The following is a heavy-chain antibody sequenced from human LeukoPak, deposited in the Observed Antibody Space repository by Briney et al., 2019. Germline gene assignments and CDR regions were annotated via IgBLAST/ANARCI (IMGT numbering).Heavy chain of an antibody. J-gene: IGHJ4*02. CDR1: GGSFSGYY. CDR3: ARHVGDTAAGTFDY. D-gene: IGHD6-13*01. Sequence: SETLSLTCAVYGGSFSGYYWSWIRQPPGKGLEWIGEINHSGSTNYNPSLKSRVTISVDTSKNQFSLKLSSVTAADTAVYYCARHVGDTAAGTFDYWGQGTLVTVSS. CDR2: INHSGST. V-gene: IGHV4-34*01.